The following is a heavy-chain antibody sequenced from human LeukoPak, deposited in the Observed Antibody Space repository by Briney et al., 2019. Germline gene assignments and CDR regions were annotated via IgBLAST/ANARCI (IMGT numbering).Heavy chain of an antibody. J-gene: IGHJ4*02. Sequence: ASVKVSCKASGYTFTSYDINWVRQATGQGLEWMGWMNPNSGNTGYAQKFQGRVTMTRNTSISTAYMEPSSLRSEDTAVYYCARVYYDSSGYYGFDYWGQGTLVTVSS. CDR2: MNPNSGNT. CDR1: GYTFTSYD. V-gene: IGHV1-8*01. D-gene: IGHD3-22*01. CDR3: ARVYYDSSGYYGFDY.